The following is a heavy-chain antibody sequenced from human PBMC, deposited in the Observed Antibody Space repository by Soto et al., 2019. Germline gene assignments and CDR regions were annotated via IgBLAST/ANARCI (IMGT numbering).Heavy chain of an antibody. J-gene: IGHJ3*02. D-gene: IGHD2-15*01. CDR2: ILPFFRTA. CDR1: GGTFTSYA. Sequence: SVQVSCKASGGTFTSYAVSWIRQAPGQGVEWMGGILPFFRTAEYTQKFRGRVRITADESTATLNMVLSSLRHEDTAIYYCAMPSVVAHDAFDIWGPGTLVTVSS. V-gene: IGHV1-69*13. CDR3: AMPSVVAHDAFDI.